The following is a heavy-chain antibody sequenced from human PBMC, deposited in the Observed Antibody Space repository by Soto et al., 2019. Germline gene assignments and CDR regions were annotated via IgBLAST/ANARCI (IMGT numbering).Heavy chain of an antibody. CDR2: MNPKSGNT. CDR3: ARGGYCNRVVCSGACHSYYYMDV. J-gene: IGHJ6*03. Sequence: QAQLEQSGSEVREPGASVTVSCKASGYTFTNFAVIWVRQATGQGLEWMGGMNPKSGNTGFEQQFKDRVTVTTDPSTATAYLEVRGLRSEDTALYYCARGGYCNRVVCSGACHSYYYMDVWGKWTAILVSS. V-gene: IGHV1-8*01. D-gene: IGHD2-15*01. CDR1: GYTFTNFA.